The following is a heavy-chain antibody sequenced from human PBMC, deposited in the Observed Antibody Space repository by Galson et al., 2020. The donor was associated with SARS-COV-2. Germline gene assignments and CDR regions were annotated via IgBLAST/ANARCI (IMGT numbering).Heavy chain of an antibody. V-gene: IGHV3-49*04. Sequence: GGSLRLSCTASGFTFGNYAMRWVRQAPGKGLGRSRFISSKPYGGTTEYAASVKSRFTISRDDSKSIAYLQMNSLKTEDTAVYYCTRAKLNARWFRESGGMGGWGDRSTGTVSS. D-gene: IGHD3-10*01. CDR1: GFTFGNYA. CDR3: TRAKLNARWFRESGGMGG. CDR2: ISSKPYGGTT. J-gene: IGHJ6*04.